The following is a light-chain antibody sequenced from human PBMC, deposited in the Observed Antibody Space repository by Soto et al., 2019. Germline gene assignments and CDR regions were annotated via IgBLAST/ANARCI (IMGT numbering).Light chain of an antibody. CDR1: ISDVGSYNL. CDR3: CSYAGSSTFVYV. J-gene: IGLJ1*01. CDR2: EGT. Sequence: SSLTQPACVSGSPGQSITISCTGTISDVGSYNLVSWYQQHPGKAPKLMIYEGTKRPSGVSNRFSGSKSGNTASLTISGLQAEEEADYYCCSYAGSSTFVYVFGTGTKVTVL. V-gene: IGLV2-23*03.